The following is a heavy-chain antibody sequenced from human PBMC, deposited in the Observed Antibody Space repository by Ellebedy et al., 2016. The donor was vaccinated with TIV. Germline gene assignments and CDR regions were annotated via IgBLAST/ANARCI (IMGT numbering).Heavy chain of an antibody. Sequence: GGSLRLSCEASGFTFSSYAMSWVRQAPGKGLGWVSAVSGSGVGTYYADSVKGRFTISRDNSKNTLYLQMNSLRAEDTAVYYCAKSPPMKWPLFDYWGQGTLVTVSS. D-gene: IGHD3-22*01. V-gene: IGHV3-23*01. CDR2: VSGSGVGT. CDR3: AKSPPMKWPLFDY. J-gene: IGHJ4*02. CDR1: GFTFSSYA.